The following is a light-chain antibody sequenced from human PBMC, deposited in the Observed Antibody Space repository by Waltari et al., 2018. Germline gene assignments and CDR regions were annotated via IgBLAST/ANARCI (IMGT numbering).Light chain of an antibody. CDR3: QQLHSYPVT. V-gene: IGKV3-15*01. J-gene: IGKJ4*01. CDR1: QNVGTK. CDR2: DAF. Sequence: IEMTQSPATLSVSPGERATLSCRASQNVGTKLAWYQQKPGLAPRLLIYDAFTRATGIPARFSGSGSGTEFTLTISSLQSEDFATYYCQQLHSYPVTFGGGTKVEIK.